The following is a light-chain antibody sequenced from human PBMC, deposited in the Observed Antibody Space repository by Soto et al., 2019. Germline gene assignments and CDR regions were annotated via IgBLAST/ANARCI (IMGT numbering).Light chain of an antibody. Sequence: EIVLTQSPGTLSLSPGERATLSCRASQSVSGRYLAWYQQKPGQAPRLVIFGASTRAPGIPDRLTGSGSGTDFTLTISRLEPEDFAVYYCQQYGSSGTFGQGTKVDIK. CDR3: QQYGSSGT. J-gene: IGKJ1*01. V-gene: IGKV3-20*01. CDR1: QSVSGRY. CDR2: GAS.